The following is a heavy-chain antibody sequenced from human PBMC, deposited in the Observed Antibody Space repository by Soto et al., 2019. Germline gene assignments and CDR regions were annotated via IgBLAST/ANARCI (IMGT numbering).Heavy chain of an antibody. Sequence: ASETLSLTCAVYGGSFSGYYWSWIRQPPGKGLEWIGEINHSGSTNYNPSLKSRVTISVDTSKNQFSLKLSSVTAADTAVYYCARVIGAMVRGETRDYYYGMDVWGQGTTVTVSS. J-gene: IGHJ6*02. D-gene: IGHD3-10*01. V-gene: IGHV4-34*01. CDR1: GGSFSGYY. CDR2: INHSGST. CDR3: ARVIGAMVRGETRDYYYGMDV.